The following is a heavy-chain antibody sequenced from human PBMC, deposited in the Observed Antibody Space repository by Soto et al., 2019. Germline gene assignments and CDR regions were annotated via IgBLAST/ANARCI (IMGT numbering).Heavy chain of an antibody. CDR2: IKSKTDGGTT. CDR3: TTPGGYSGYDTGYYYYYYGMDV. Sequence: EVQLVESGGGLVKPGGSLRLSCAASGFTFSNAWMNWVRQAPGKGLEWVGRIKSKTDGGTTDYAAPVKGRFTISRDDSKNTLYLQMNSLKTEDTAVYYCTTPGGYSGYDTGYYYYYYGMDVWGQGTTVTLSS. CDR1: GFTFSNAW. D-gene: IGHD5-12*01. J-gene: IGHJ6*02. V-gene: IGHV3-15*07.